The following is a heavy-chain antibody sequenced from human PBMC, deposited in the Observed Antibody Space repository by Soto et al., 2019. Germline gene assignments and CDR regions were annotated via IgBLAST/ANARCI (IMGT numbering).Heavy chain of an antibody. Sequence: QVQLVQSGAEVKKPGSSVRVSCKASGGTLNSYTISWVRQAPGQGLEWMGGIIPVFGTTDYAQKFQGRVTITADQSTGTAYVDLFSLRSEDTAIYYCSISNSYGRGDFWGQGTLVTVS. D-gene: IGHD4-17*01. J-gene: IGHJ4*02. CDR2: IIPVFGTT. V-gene: IGHV1-69*01. CDR1: GGTLNSYT. CDR3: SISNSYGRGDF.